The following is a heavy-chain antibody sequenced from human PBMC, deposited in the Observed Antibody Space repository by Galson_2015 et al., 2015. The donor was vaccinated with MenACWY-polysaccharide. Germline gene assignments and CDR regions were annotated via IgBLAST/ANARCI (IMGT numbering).Heavy chain of an antibody. CDR1: GYSFTSYW. CDR2: IYPGDSDT. Sequence: QSGAEVKKPGESLKISCKGSGYSFTSYWIGWVRQMPGKGLEWVGIIYPGDSDTRYSPSFQGQVTISADKSISTAYLQWSSLKASDTAMYYCASQAYYDYVWGSYSNRVSLGIQWDAFDIWGQGTMVTVSS. D-gene: IGHD3-16*01. V-gene: IGHV5-51*01. CDR3: ASQAYYDYVWGSYSNRVSLGIQWDAFDI. J-gene: IGHJ3*02.